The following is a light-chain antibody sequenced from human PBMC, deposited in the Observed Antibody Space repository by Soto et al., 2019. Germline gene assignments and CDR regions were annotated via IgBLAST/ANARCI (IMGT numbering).Light chain of an antibody. J-gene: IGKJ1*01. CDR2: EAS. CDR1: RSVTTF. V-gene: IGKV3-11*01. Sequence: EIVLTQSPGTLSLSPVERATLSCRASRSVTTFLAWYQQRPGQAPRLLISEASNRAAGIPARFSGSGSGTDFTLTISSLEPEDFAVYYCQQSHNWPRTFGQGTKVDIK. CDR3: QQSHNWPRT.